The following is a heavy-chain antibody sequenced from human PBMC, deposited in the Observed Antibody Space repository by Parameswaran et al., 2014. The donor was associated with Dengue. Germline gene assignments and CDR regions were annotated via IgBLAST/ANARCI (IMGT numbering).Heavy chain of an antibody. CDR3: ARAKYDSSGYRFDH. CDR2: IYYSGST. V-gene: IGHV4-59*01. Sequence: RWIRQPPGKGLEWIGHIYYSGSTNYNPSLRSRLTISLDTSKNQFSLKLTAVTTADTAVYFCARAKYDSSGYRFDHWGLGTLVTVSS. J-gene: IGHJ4*02. D-gene: IGHD3-22*01.